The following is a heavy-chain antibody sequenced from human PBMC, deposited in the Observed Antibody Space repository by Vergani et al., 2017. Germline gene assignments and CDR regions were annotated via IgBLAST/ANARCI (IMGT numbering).Heavy chain of an antibody. CDR3: ARRQGKXKYSSSWYGGAFDI. J-gene: IGHJ3*02. D-gene: IGHD6-13*01. V-gene: IGHV5-51*01. CDR1: GYSFTSYW. Sequence: EVQLVQSGAEVKKPGESLKISCKGSGYSFTSYWIGWVRQMPGKGLEWMGIIYPGDSDTRYSPSFQGQVTISADKSISTAYLQWSSLKASDTAMYYCARRQGKXKYSSSWYGGAFDIWGQGTMVTVSS. CDR2: IYPGDSDT.